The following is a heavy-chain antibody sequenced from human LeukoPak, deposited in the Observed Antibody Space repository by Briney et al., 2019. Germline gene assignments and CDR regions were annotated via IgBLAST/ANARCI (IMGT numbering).Heavy chain of an antibody. J-gene: IGHJ6*02. CDR2: INPSGGST. Sequence: ASVKVSCKASGYTFTSYYMHWVRQAPGQGLEWMGIINPSGGSTSYAQKFQGRVTMTRNTSISTAYMELSSLRSEDTAVYYCARDRARTGSSWPSGVWGQGTTVTVSS. CDR1: GYTFTSYY. CDR3: ARDRARTGSSWPSGV. D-gene: IGHD6-13*01. V-gene: IGHV1-46*01.